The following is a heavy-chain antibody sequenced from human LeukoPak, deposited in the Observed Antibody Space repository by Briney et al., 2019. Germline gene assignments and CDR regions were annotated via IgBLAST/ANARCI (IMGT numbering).Heavy chain of an antibody. D-gene: IGHD6-19*01. CDR3: ARHTYQKQWPDVRPDWFDP. V-gene: IGHV3-13*01. J-gene: IGHJ5*02. Sequence: GGSLRLSCAASGFTFSSYDMHWVRQATGKGLEWVSAIGTAGDTYYPGSVKGRFTISRENAKNSLYLQMNSLRAGDTAVYYCARHTYQKQWPDVRPDWFDPWGQGTLVTVSS. CDR2: IGTAGDT. CDR1: GFTFSSYD.